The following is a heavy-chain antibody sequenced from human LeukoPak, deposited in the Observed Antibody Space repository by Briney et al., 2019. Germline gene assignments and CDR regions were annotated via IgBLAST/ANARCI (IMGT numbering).Heavy chain of an antibody. D-gene: IGHD3-10*01. Sequence: SEALSLTCTVSGGSISGYFWSWIRQPAGEGLEWIGRIYASGTTNYNPSLRSRVTMSVDTSKDQFSLRLTSVTAADTAVYYCARHFGHSDWFDPWGQGTLVTVSS. CDR3: ARHFGHSDWFDP. CDR1: GGSISGYF. J-gene: IGHJ5*02. CDR2: IYASGTT. V-gene: IGHV4-4*07.